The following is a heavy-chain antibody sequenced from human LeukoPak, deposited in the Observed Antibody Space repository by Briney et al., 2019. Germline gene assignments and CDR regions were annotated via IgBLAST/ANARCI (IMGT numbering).Heavy chain of an antibody. CDR3: ARDLRVVEARDY. J-gene: IGHJ4*02. Sequence: GGSLRLSCAASGFAFSSYWMSWVRQAPGKGLEWVANIKQDGSEKFYVDSVKGRFTISRDNAKNSLYLQMNSLRAEDTAVYYCARDLRVVEARDYWGQGTLVTVSS. CDR1: GFAFSSYW. V-gene: IGHV3-7*01. CDR2: IKQDGSEK. D-gene: IGHD2-15*01.